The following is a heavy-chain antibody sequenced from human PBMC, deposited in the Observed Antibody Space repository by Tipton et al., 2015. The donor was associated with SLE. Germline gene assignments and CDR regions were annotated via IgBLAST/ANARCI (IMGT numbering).Heavy chain of an antibody. CDR2: IHFHGKDS. CDR3: AKGGYISGFERAEYFKH. D-gene: IGHD5-12*01. Sequence: SLRLSCEASGFPFSSYAMHWVRQAPGKGLEWAGLIHFHGKDSFYADSVKGRFTISRDNSNNRLFLQMNSLRTEDTAVYYCAKGGYISGFERAEYFKHWGQGTLVTVSS. V-gene: IGHV3-30*02. J-gene: IGHJ1*01. CDR1: GFPFSSYA.